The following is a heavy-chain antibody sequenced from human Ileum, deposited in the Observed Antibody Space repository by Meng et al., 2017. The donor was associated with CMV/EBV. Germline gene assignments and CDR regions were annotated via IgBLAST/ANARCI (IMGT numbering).Heavy chain of an antibody. CDR3: VTQVVAACFNY. CDR2: IYYSGSP. V-gene: IGHV4-30-4*08. CDR1: GVTFTRRSYY. Sequence: PLPAPQPGLFKPSPTLSISCTVSGVTFTRRSYYWNWIRQPPGRSLEWIGYIYYSGSPEYHPSLMSRFSISFNTSKNQFSLNLRSVSATDSTVDYCVTQVVAACFNYWGQGALVTVSS. J-gene: IGHJ4*02. D-gene: IGHD2-15*01.